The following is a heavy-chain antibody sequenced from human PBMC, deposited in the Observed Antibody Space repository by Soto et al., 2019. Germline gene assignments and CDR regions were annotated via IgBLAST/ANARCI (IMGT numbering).Heavy chain of an antibody. D-gene: IGHD2-2*01. CDR2: IKEDGSEK. J-gene: IGHJ4*02. V-gene: IGHV3-7*01. CDR1: GFTFSDFW. CDR3: AKGKPGGDCFDY. Sequence: GGSLRLSCVASGFTFSDFWMSWVRQAPGKGLEWVANIKEDGSEKYYVDSVKGRFTISRDNAKNSLYLQMDGLRAEDTAVYFCAKGKPGGDCFDYWGQGTLVTVSS.